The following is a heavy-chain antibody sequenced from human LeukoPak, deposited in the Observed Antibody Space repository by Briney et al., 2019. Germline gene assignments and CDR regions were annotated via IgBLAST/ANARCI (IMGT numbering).Heavy chain of an antibody. V-gene: IGHV3-23*01. CDR1: GFTFSSYA. CDR3: AKDYDIFEHAGYFDY. J-gene: IGHJ4*02. Sequence: GGSLRLSCAASGFTFSSYAMSWVRQAPGKGLEWVSAISGSGGSTYYADSVKGRFTISRDNSKNTLYLQMNSLRAEDTAVYYCAKDYDIFEHAGYFDYWGQGTLVTVSS. CDR2: ISGSGGST. D-gene: IGHD3-9*01.